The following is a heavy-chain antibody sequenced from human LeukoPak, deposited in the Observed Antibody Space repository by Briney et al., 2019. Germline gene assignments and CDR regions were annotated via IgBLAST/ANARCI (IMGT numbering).Heavy chain of an antibody. J-gene: IGHJ4*02. CDR1: GFTSSSYA. D-gene: IGHD3-22*01. V-gene: IGHV3-23*01. Sequence: GGSLRLSCAASGFTSSSYAMSWVRQAPGKGLEWVSAISGSGGSTYYADSVKGRFTISRDNSKNTLYLQMNSLRAEDTAVYYCAKVRAGYYDSSGYYSSELDYWGQGTLVTVSS. CDR3: AKVRAGYYDSSGYYSSELDY. CDR2: ISGSGGST.